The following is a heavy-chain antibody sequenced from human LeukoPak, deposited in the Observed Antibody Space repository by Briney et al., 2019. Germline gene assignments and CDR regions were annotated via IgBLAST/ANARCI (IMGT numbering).Heavy chain of an antibody. Sequence: PSQTLSLTCTVSGGSISSGGYYWSWIRQHPGKGLEWIGYIYYSGSTYYNPSLKSRVTISVDTSKNQFSLKPSSVTAADTAVYYCARRVDLVPAAMSNAFDIWGQGTMVTVSS. D-gene: IGHD2-2*01. V-gene: IGHV4-31*03. CDR2: IYYSGST. CDR1: GGSISSGGYY. J-gene: IGHJ3*02. CDR3: ARRVDLVPAAMSNAFDI.